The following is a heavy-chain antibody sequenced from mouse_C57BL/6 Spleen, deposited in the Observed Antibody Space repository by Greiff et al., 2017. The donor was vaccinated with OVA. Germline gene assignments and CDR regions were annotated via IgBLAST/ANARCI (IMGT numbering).Heavy chain of an antibody. CDR2: IRNKANNHAT. J-gene: IGHJ2*01. D-gene: IGHD3-2*02. CDR3: TRMRSSGLYYFDY. CDR1: TFTFSDAW. V-gene: IGHV6-6*01. Sequence: EVKLEESGGGLVQPGGSMKLSCAASTFTFSDAWMDWVRQSPEKGLEWVAEIRNKANNHATYYAESVKGRFTISRDDSKSSVYLQMNSLRAEDTGIYYCTRMRSSGLYYFDYWGQGTTLTVSS.